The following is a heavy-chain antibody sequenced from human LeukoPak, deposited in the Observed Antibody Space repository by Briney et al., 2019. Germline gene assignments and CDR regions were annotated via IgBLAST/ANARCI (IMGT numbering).Heavy chain of an antibody. CDR3: ARSGIAAAENYFDY. J-gene: IGHJ4*02. V-gene: IGHV4-31*03. D-gene: IGHD6-25*01. Sequence: SETLSLTCTVSGGSISSGGYYWSWIRQHPGKGLEWIGYIYYSGSTYYNPSLKSRVTISVGTSKNQFSLKLSSVTAADTAVYYCARSGIAAAENYFDYWGQGTLVTVSS. CDR1: GGSISSGGYY. CDR2: IYYSGST.